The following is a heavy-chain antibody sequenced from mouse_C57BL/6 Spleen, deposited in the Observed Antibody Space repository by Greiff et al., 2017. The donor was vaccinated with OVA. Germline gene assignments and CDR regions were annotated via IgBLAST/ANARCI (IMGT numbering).Heavy chain of an antibody. J-gene: IGHJ2*01. V-gene: IGHV1-61*01. Sequence: QVQLQQPGAELVRPGSSVKLSCKASGYTFTSYWMDWVKQRPGQGLEWIGNIYPSDSETHYNQKFKDKATLTVDKSSSTAYMQLSSLTSEDSAVYYCARAGPTVGPYYFDYWGQGTTLTVSS. CDR3: ARAGPTVGPYYFDY. CDR2: IYPSDSET. D-gene: IGHD1-1*01. CDR1: GYTFTSYW.